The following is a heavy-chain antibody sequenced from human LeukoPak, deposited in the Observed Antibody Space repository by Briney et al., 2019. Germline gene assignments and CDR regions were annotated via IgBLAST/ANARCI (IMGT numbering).Heavy chain of an antibody. V-gene: IGHV3-20*04. D-gene: IGHD2-2*01. CDR2: ITRNGGST. CDR3: ARTQIGYCSGTSCTLYYFDY. CDR1: GFTFDDYA. Sequence: GGSLRLSCATSGFTFDDYALSWVRQDPGKGLEWVSSITRNGGSTAYVESVKGRFTISRDNARNSLYLQMNSLRAEDTALYYCARTQIGYCSGTSCTLYYFDYWGQGTLVTVSS. J-gene: IGHJ4*02.